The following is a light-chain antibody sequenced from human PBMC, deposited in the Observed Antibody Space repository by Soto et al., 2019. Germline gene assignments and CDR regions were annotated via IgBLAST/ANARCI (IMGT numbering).Light chain of an antibody. CDR3: QQYDNWPIT. V-gene: IGKV3D-15*03. J-gene: IGKJ5*01. CDR2: GGS. Sequence: VVTHSPAAVSVSRKGRATRSFRSSQSVSSSYLAWYLQNPGQAPRLLIYGGSSRATGIQDRFSGSGSGTEFTLTISILQSEDFAVYYCQQYDNWPITSGQGTRLDIK. CDR1: QSVSSSY.